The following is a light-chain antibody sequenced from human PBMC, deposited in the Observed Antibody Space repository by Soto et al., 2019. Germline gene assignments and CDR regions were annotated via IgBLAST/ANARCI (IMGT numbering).Light chain of an antibody. CDR3: CSYADSYTYV. Sequence: TQPHPPSPAPGHGVTLSFPGNSNDVGGYNYASWYQHHPGKAPKLMIYEVNKRPSGVPDRFSGSKSGNTASLTISGLQAEDEADYYCCSYADSYTYVFGIGTKVTVL. J-gene: IGLJ1*01. CDR1: SNDVGGYNY. V-gene: IGLV2-11*01. CDR2: EVN.